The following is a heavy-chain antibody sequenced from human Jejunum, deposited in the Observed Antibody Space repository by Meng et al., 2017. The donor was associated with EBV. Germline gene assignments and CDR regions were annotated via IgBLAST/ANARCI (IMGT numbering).Heavy chain of an antibody. J-gene: IGHJ4*02. CDR3: ARDRGVEDY. D-gene: IGHD5-24*01. V-gene: IGHV4-4*02. CDR2: IHHSGST. CDR1: GGSISTDNW. Sequence: QVQLQESGPGLVKPSRTLSLTCAVSGGSISTDNWWSWVRQPPGKGLEYIGEIHHSGSTKYNPSHKSRVTISVDKSNNHFSLKLSSVTAADTAVYYCARDRGVEDYWGQGTLVTVSS.